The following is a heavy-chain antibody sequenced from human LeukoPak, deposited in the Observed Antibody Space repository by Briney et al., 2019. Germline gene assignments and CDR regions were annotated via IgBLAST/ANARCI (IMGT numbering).Heavy chain of an antibody. J-gene: IGHJ4*02. CDR2: INHSGST. CDR1: GGSFSGYY. V-gene: IGHV4-34*01. CDR3: ARRESGVQDY. Sequence: SETLSLTCAVCGGSFSGYYWSWIRQPPGKGLEWIGEINHSGSTNYNPSLKSRVTISVDTSKNQFSLKLSSVTAADTAVYYCARRESGVQDYWGQGTLVTVSS. D-gene: IGHD2-8*01.